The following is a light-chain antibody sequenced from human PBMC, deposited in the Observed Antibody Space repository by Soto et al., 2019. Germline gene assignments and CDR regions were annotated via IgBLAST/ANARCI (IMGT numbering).Light chain of an antibody. CDR3: GTWDSSLSAGV. Sequence: QSVLTQPPSASGTPGQWVTISCSGSSSNIGSNYLSWYQQLPGTAPKLLIYDNNERPSGIPDRFSGSKSGTSATLAITGLQTGDEADYYCGTWDSSLSAGVFGGGTKLTVL. V-gene: IGLV1-51*01. CDR1: SSNIGSNY. CDR2: DNN. J-gene: IGLJ2*01.